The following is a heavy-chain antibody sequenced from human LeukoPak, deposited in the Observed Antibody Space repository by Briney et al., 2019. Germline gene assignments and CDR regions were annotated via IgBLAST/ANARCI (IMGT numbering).Heavy chain of an antibody. V-gene: IGHV3-7*01. CDR1: GFTFSSYW. CDR2: IKQDGSEK. D-gene: IGHD3-3*01. J-gene: IGHJ4*02. CDR3: ARVFRGESLAGFDY. Sequence: PGGSLRLSCAASGFTFSSYWMSWVRQAPGKGLEWVANIKQDGSEKYYVDSVKGRFTISRDNAKNSLYLQMNSLRAEDTAVYYCARVFRGESLAGFDYWGQGTLVTVSS.